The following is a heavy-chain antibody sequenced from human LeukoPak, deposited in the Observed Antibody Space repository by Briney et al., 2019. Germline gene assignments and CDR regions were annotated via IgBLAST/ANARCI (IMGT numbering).Heavy chain of an antibody. CDR3: AREWEGDY. J-gene: IGHJ4*02. V-gene: IGHV3-30*02. Sequence: GGSLRLSCAASGFTFSSSGMHWVRQAPGKGLEWVAYIRFDGSSTDYRDSVKGRFSISRDNAKNSLYLQMNNLRAEETAVYYCAREWEGDYWGQGTLVTVSS. CDR2: IRFDGSST. CDR1: GFTFSSSG. D-gene: IGHD1-26*01.